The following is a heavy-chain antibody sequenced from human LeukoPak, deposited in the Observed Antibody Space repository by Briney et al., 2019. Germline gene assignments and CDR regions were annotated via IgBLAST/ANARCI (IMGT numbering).Heavy chain of an antibody. D-gene: IGHD7-27*01. CDR2: ISGSGGST. V-gene: IGHV3-23*01. CDR3: APNRANWGSE. CDR1: GFTFSNYD. Sequence: GGSLRLSCAASGFTFSNYDMRWIRQAPGKGLEWVSSISGSGGSTYCADSVKGRFIISRDNSKNTLYLQMDSLRAEDTAVYYCAPNRANWGSEGGQGTLVTVSS. J-gene: IGHJ4*02.